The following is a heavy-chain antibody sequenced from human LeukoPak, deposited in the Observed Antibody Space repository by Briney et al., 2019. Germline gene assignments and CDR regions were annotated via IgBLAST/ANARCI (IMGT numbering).Heavy chain of an antibody. Sequence: ASVKVSCKASGYTFNNYGVTWVRQAPGQGLEWMGWISCYNGETRYTQNLQGRVTMTTDTSTSTAYMELRSLRSDDTAVYYCARGSTVGATPGDWFDPWGQGTLVTVSS. V-gene: IGHV1-18*01. CDR2: ISCYNGET. J-gene: IGHJ5*02. CDR1: GYTFNNYG. D-gene: IGHD1-26*01. CDR3: ARGSTVGATPGDWFDP.